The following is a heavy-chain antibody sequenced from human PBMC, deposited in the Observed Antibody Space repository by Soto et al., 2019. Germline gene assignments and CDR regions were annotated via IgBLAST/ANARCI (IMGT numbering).Heavy chain of an antibody. D-gene: IGHD6-13*01. J-gene: IGHJ6*02. Sequence: PSQILSLTCTVSGGSISSYYWSWIRQPPGEGLEWSGYIYYSGSTNYNPSLKSRVTISVDTSKNQFSLKLSSVTAADTAVYYCARAGYSSSWYEPYYYYYGMDVWGQGATVT. V-gene: IGHV4-59*01. CDR1: GGSISSYY. CDR3: ARAGYSSSWYEPYYYYYGMDV. CDR2: IYYSGST.